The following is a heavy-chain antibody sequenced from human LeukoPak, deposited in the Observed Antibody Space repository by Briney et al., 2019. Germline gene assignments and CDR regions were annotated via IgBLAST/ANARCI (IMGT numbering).Heavy chain of an antibody. CDR3: ARDTRKIYNYYGSGSSRYYFDY. V-gene: IGHV1-69*05. CDR2: IIPIFGTA. D-gene: IGHD3-10*01. CDR1: GGTFSSYA. Sequence: SVKVSCKASGGTFSSYAISWVRQAPGQGLEWMGGIIPIFGTANYAQKFQGRVTITTDESTSTAYMELSSLGSEDTAVYYCARDTRKIYNYYGSGSSRYYFDYWGQGTLVTVSS. J-gene: IGHJ4*02.